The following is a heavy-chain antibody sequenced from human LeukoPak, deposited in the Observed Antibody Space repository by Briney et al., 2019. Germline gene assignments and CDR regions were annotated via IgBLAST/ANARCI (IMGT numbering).Heavy chain of an antibody. J-gene: IGHJ4*02. CDR2: INHSGST. Sequence: PSETLSLTCAVYGGSFSGYYWSWIRQPPGKGLEWIGEINHSGSTNYNPSLKSRVTISVDTSKNQFSLKLSSVTAADTAVYYCARHWGSGSYYNGLDYWGQGTLVTVSS. CDR1: GGSFSGYY. V-gene: IGHV4-34*01. D-gene: IGHD3-10*01. CDR3: ARHWGSGSYYNGLDY.